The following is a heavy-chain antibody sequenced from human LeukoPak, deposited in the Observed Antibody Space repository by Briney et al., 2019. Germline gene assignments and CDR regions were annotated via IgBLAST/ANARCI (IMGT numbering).Heavy chain of an antibody. D-gene: IGHD6-19*01. CDR2: IRWNRGSI. CDR3: AKGKKITVAGLFDC. J-gene: IGHJ4*02. V-gene: IGHV3-9*01. CDR1: GFTFDDYA. Sequence: GGSLRLSCAASGFTFDDYAMHWVRQVPGEGLEWVSGIRWNRGSIGYADSVKGRFTISRNNAKNSLYLHMNSLSAEDTAVYYCAKGKKITVAGLFDCWGQGTLVTVSS.